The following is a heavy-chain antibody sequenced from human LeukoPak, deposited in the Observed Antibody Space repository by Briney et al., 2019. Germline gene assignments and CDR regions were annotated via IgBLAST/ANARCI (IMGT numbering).Heavy chain of an antibody. CDR1: GYTFTHYG. CDR3: ARSLLVVPDASGEHDAFDM. Sequence: GASVKVSCKTSGYTFTHYGISWVRQAPGQGLEWVGWISAYNGDTKYAQSFQDKVTMTTDTSTSTASMELRSLTSDDTAVYYCARSLLVVPDASGEHDAFDMWGQGTMVTVSS. J-gene: IGHJ3*02. V-gene: IGHV1-18*01. CDR2: ISAYNGDT. D-gene: IGHD2-8*02.